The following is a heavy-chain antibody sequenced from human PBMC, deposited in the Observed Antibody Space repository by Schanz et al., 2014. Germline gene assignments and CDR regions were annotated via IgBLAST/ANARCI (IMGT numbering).Heavy chain of an antibody. CDR3: ARGPIPIQGVPMDF. J-gene: IGHJ4*02. CDR2: IGYDGSEK. D-gene: IGHD3-10*01. V-gene: IGHV3-33*01. Sequence: QVQLVESGGGVVQPGRSLRLSCATSGLNFDYYGMNWVRQAPGKGLAWVANIGYDGSEKYYVDSVKGRFTISRDNSKDTLYLQMSGLTPEDTAVYYCARGPIPIQGVPMDFWGQGTLVTVSS. CDR1: GLNFDYYG.